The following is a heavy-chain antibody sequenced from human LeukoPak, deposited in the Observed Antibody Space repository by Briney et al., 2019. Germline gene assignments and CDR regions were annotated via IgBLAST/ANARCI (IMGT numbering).Heavy chain of an antibody. CDR3: TRHVITLIRGVTQRRGQWFDP. CDR1: GFGLSVLS. D-gene: IGHD3-10*01. J-gene: IGHJ5*02. CDR2: IRPETGEP. Sequence: ASVKVSCKISGFGLSVLSIHWMRQAPGKGLEWVGGIRPETGEPIFAQKFRGRVTITEDTFTDTGYLELRGLTSEDTAVYYCTRHVITLIRGVTQRRGQWFDPWGQGTLVTVSS. V-gene: IGHV1-24*01.